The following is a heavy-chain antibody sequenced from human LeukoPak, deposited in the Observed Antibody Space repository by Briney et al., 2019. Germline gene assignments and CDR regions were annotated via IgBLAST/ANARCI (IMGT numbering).Heavy chain of an antibody. D-gene: IGHD1-26*01. CDR3: ARDAVVGADDY. CDR1: GFTVSSNY. Sequence: GGSLRLSCAASGFTVSSNYMSWVRQAPGKGLEWVSVIYTGGNTYYAGSVKGRFTISRDNSKNTLYLQINSLRAEDTAVYYCARDAVVGADDYWGQGTLVTVSS. V-gene: IGHV3-66*01. J-gene: IGHJ4*02. CDR2: IYTGGNT.